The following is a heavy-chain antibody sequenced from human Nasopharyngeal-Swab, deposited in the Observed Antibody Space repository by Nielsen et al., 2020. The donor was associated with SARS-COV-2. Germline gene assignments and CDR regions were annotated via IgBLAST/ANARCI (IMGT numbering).Heavy chain of an antibody. CDR3: ARADGCLNL. J-gene: IGHJ2*01. V-gene: IGHV3-20*01. Sequence: GRSLRLSCAASGYTFDDYGMSWVRQAPGKGLEWLSGINWNGGSTGYSDSVRGRFNISRDNAKNSLYLQMNSLRVEDTALYHCARADGCLNLWGRGTPVTVSS. CDR2: INWNGGST. CDR1: GYTFDDYG. D-gene: IGHD2-15*01.